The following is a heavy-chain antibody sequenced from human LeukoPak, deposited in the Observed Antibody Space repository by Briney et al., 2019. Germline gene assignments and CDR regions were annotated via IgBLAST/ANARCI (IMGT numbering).Heavy chain of an antibody. CDR1: GFTFEDYT. D-gene: IGHD3-22*01. Sequence: GGSLRLSRAAPGFTFEDYTMHWVRQVPGKTLEWVSLISWDGTTYYTDSVKGRFTISRDNSQDSLYLQMDTLRSEDTAFYYCVKDLTYESSGSFFDYWGRGTLVTVS. V-gene: IGHV3-43*01. CDR3: VKDLTYESSGSFFDY. J-gene: IGHJ4*02. CDR2: ISWDGTT.